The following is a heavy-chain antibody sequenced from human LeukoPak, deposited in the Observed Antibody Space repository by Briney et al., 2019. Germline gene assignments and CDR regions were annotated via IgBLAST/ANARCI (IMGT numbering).Heavy chain of an antibody. V-gene: IGHV3-7*04. D-gene: IGHD4-17*01. J-gene: IGHJ4*02. CDR3: ARATTVDY. CDR2: IKLDGSQK. Sequence: WGSLRLSCAASGFTFSSYWMSWVRQAPGKGLEWVANIKLDGSQKYYVDSVKGRFTVSRDNAKNALYLQLTSLRAEDTAVYYCARATTVDYWGQGTLVTVAS. CDR1: GFTFSSYW.